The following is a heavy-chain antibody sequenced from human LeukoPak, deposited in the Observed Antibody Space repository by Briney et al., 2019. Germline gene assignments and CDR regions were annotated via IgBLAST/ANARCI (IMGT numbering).Heavy chain of an antibody. CDR2: IRYDGSNK. J-gene: IGHJ4*02. V-gene: IGHV3-30*02. CDR1: GFTFSSYG. CDR3: AREIAAAGVFDY. D-gene: IGHD6-13*01. Sequence: QPGGSLRLSCAASGFTFSSYGMHSVRQAPGKGLEWVAFIRYDGSNKYYADSVKGRFTISRDNSKNTLYLQMNSLRAEDTAVYYCAREIAAAGVFDYWGQGTLVTVSS.